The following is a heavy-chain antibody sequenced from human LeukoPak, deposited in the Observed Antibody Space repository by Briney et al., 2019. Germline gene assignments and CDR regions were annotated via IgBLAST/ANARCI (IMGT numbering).Heavy chain of an antibody. CDR1: GGSISSGSYY. D-gene: IGHD3-22*01. J-gene: IGHJ3*02. CDR2: IYISGST. Sequence: PSQTLSLTCTVSGGSISSGSYYWSWIRQPAGKGLEWIGRIYISGSTNYNPSLKSRVTISVDTSKNQFSLKLSSVTAADTAVYYCARAANPAHSSGYSDAFDIWGQGTMVTVSS. CDR3: ARAANPAHSSGYSDAFDI. V-gene: IGHV4-61*02.